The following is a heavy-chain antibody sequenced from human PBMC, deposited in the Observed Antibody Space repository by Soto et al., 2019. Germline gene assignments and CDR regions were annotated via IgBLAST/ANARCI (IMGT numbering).Heavy chain of an antibody. J-gene: IGHJ6*04. D-gene: IGHD5-12*01. CDR3: ARAGLSEGGTDV. Sequence: SETLSLTCTVSGGSISSYYWSWIRQPPGKGLEWIGYIHYSGSTTYNPSLKSRVTISVDTSKNQFSVKVSAGTAADTAVYYCARAGLSEGGTDVWGKGTTVTGS. CDR1: GGSISSYY. CDR2: IHYSGST. V-gene: IGHV4-59*01.